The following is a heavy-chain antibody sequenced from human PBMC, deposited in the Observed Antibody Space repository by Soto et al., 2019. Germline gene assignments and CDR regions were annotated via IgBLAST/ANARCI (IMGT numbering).Heavy chain of an antibody. CDR2: MNPNSGNT. CDR1: GYTFTSYD. D-gene: IGHD4-17*01. Sequence: QVQLVQSGAEVKKPGASVKVSCKASGYTFTSYDINWVRQATGQGLEWMGWMNPNSGNTGYAQKFQGRVTMTRNTSIRTAYMELSSLRSEDTAVYYCAGQRGDYEEYYGMDVWGQGTTVTVSS. CDR3: AGQRGDYEEYYGMDV. J-gene: IGHJ6*02. V-gene: IGHV1-8*01.